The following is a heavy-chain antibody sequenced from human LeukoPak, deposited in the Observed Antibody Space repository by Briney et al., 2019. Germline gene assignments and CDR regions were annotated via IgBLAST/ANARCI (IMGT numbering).Heavy chain of an antibody. CDR3: ARSGSYYIGFWFDP. J-gene: IGHJ5*02. D-gene: IGHD1-26*01. V-gene: IGHV1-2*02. CDR2: INPNSGGT. Sequence: ASVKVSCKVSGYTFREYGITWVRQAPGQGLEWMGWINPNSGGTNYAQKFQGRVTMTRDTSISTAYMELSRLRSDDTAVYYCARSGSYYIGFWFDPWGQGTLVTVSS. CDR1: GYTFREYG.